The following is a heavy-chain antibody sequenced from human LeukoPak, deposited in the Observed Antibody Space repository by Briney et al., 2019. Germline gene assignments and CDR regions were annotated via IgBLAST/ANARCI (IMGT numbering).Heavy chain of an antibody. J-gene: IGHJ4*02. V-gene: IGHV3-48*03. D-gene: IGHD2/OR15-2a*01. CDR1: GFTFSSYE. CDR3: ARERTTIVSGTTIGAY. Sequence: GGSLRLSCSASGFTFSSYEMNWVRQAPGKGLEWISYITGSGDIIYYADSVKGRFTISRDNAKNSLFLQMNSLTADDTAVYYCARERTTIVSGTTIGAYWGQGTLVTVSS. CDR2: ITGSGDII.